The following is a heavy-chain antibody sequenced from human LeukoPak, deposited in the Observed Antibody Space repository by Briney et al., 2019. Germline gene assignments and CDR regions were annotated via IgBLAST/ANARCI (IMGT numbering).Heavy chain of an antibody. D-gene: IGHD3-22*01. CDR3: ANDGAYYDSNTDAFDI. J-gene: IGHJ3*02. Sequence: GGSLRLSCAASGFTFSNYAMSWVRQAPGKGLEWVSAISGSGGSTYYADSVKGRLTVSRDNSKNTLYLQVNSLRAEDTAVYYCANDGAYYDSNTDAFDIWGQGTMVTVSS. CDR1: GFTFSNYA. V-gene: IGHV3-23*01. CDR2: ISGSGGST.